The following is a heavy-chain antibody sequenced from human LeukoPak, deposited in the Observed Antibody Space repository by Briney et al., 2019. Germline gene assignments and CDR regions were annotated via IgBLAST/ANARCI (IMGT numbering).Heavy chain of an antibody. V-gene: IGHV1-24*01. Sequence: ASVKVSCKVSGYTLTELSMHWVRQAPGKGLEWLGGINPEDGETIYAQKFQGRVTMTEDTSTDTAYMELSSLTSEDTAVYYCAAGPGCGGDCNRFGYWGQGTLVTVSS. CDR1: GYTLTELS. CDR3: AAGPGCGGDCNRFGY. J-gene: IGHJ4*02. CDR2: INPEDGET. D-gene: IGHD2-21*02.